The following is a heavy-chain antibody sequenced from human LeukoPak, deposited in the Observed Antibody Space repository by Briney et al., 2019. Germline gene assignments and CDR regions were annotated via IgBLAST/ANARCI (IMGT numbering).Heavy chain of an antibody. CDR1: GYTFTNYG. CDR2: ISAYNGNT. J-gene: IGHJ6*02. V-gene: IGHV1-18*01. CDR3: ARDIVVVPAAPLFGYYYYGMDV. Sequence: ASVTVSFKAPGYTFTNYGISWVRQAPGQGLEWMGWISAYNGNTNYAQKLQGRVTMTTDTSTSTAYMHLRSLRSHDTAVYYCARDIVVVPAAPLFGYYYYGMDVWGQGTTVTVSS. D-gene: IGHD2-2*01.